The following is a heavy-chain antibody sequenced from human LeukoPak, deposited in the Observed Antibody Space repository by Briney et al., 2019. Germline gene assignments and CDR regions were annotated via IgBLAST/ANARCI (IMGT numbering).Heavy chain of an antibody. Sequence: GGSLRLSCAASGFAFSESYMSWVRQAPGKGLEWISYMDGSGEIIHYASSVRGRFTISRDNAKESLYLQMNSLRAEDTALYYCARLSIIKYRPEGYFDHWGQGILATVSS. CDR1: GFAFSESY. V-gene: IGHV3-11*04. CDR2: MDGSGEII. CDR3: ARLSIIKYRPEGYFDH. J-gene: IGHJ4*02. D-gene: IGHD3-10*01.